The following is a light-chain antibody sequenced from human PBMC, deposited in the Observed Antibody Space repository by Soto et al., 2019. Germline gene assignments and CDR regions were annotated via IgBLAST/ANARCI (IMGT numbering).Light chain of an antibody. CDR3: AAWDDSLSGWV. CDR2: SNN. Sequence: QPVLTQPSSASGTPGQRVTISCSGSSSNIGSTYVYWYQQLPGAAPKLLIFSNNQRLSGVPDRFSGSRSGTSASLAISGLRSEDKADYYCAAWDDSLSGWVFGGGTKLTVL. V-gene: IGLV1-47*02. J-gene: IGLJ3*02. CDR1: SSNIGSTY.